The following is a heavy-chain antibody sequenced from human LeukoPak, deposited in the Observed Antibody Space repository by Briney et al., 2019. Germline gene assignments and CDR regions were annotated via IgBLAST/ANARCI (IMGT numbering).Heavy chain of an antibody. V-gene: IGHV3-23*01. Sequence: GGSLRLSCAASGFTFSSYAMSWVRQAPGKGLEWVSAISGSGGSTYYADSVKGRFTISRDNAKNSLYLQMNSLRAEDTAVYYCATADYDSSGFWDYWGQGTLVTVSS. J-gene: IGHJ4*02. D-gene: IGHD3-22*01. CDR1: GFTFSSYA. CDR3: ATADYDSSGFWDY. CDR2: ISGSGGST.